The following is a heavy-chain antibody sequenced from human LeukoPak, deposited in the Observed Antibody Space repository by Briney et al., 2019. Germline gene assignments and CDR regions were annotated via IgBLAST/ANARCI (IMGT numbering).Heavy chain of an antibody. CDR3: ARDDTYFYDSSGHGFDF. Sequence: SETLSLTCTVSGGSISSSSYYWGWIRQPPGTGLEWIGSIYYSGSTYYNPSLKRRVTISVDTSKNQFSLKLSSVTAADTALYFCARDDTYFYDSSGHGFDFWGQGTLVTVSS. D-gene: IGHD3-22*01. V-gene: IGHV4-39*07. J-gene: IGHJ4*02. CDR2: IYYSGST. CDR1: GGSISSSSYY.